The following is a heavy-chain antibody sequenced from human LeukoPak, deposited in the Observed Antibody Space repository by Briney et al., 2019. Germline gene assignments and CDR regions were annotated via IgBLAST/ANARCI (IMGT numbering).Heavy chain of an antibody. CDR2: ISGSGSST. V-gene: IGHV3-23*01. CDR3: AKSCNSGNCYYNY. CDR1: GFTFSSYW. D-gene: IGHD2/OR15-2a*01. J-gene: IGHJ4*02. Sequence: PGGSLRLSCAASGFTFSSYWMHWVRQAPGKGLEWVSGISGSGSSTYYADSVKGRFTISRDNSENTLSLQMNSLRADDTAIYYCAKSCNSGNCYYNYWGQGTLVTVSS.